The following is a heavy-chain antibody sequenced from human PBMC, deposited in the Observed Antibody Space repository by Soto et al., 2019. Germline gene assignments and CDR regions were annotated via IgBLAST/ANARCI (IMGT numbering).Heavy chain of an antibody. CDR1: GGTFSGYA. D-gene: IGHD6-13*01. V-gene: IGHV1-69*13. J-gene: IGHJ4*02. CDR3: ARVPDSSSWYDY. CDR2: IIPIFGTA. Sequence: ASVKVSCKASGGTFSGYAISWVRQAPGQGLEWMGGIIPIFGTANYAQKFQGRVTITADESTSTAYMELSSLRSEDTAVYYCARVPDSSSWYDYWGQGTLVTVSS.